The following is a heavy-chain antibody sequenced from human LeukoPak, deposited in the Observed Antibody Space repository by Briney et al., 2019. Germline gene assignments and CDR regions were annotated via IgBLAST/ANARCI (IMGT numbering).Heavy chain of an antibody. CDR1: GGSISHYY. CDR2: IYYSGST. J-gene: IGHJ5*02. CDR3: ARGYYDSSGYLISYNWFDP. V-gene: IGHV4-59*01. Sequence: SETLSLTCPVSGGSISHYYWSWIRQPPGKGLEWIGYIYYSGSTNYNPSLKSRVTISVDTSKNQFSLKLSSVTAADTAVYYCARGYYDSSGYLISYNWFDPWGQGTLVTVSS. D-gene: IGHD3-22*01.